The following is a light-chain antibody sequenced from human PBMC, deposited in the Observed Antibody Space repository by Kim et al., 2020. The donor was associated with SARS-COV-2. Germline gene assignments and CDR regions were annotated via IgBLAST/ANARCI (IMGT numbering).Light chain of an antibody. V-gene: IGKV1-5*03. Sequence: DIQMTQSPSTLSASVGDSVTITCRASQSIDNWLAWYQQKPGTAPKILIYKASSLEGGAPSRFSGGGFGTEFTLTITSLQPDDFATYYCQQYNTYPYTFGQWTKLEI. CDR2: KAS. J-gene: IGKJ2*01. CDR3: QQYNTYPYT. CDR1: QSIDNW.